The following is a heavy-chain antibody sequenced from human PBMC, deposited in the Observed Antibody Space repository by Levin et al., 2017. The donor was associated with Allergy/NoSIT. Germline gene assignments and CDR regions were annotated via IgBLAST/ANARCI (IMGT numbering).Heavy chain of an antibody. V-gene: IGHV3-30*03. CDR1: GFTFRNYD. Sequence: GGSLRLSCAVSGFTFRNYDMHWVRHTPGKGLEWVAVISFDGSNEHYAESVKGRFTISRDNSESTLDLRMNSLRSEDTAVYYCATLEYCSSTSCPLGGQGTVVTVSS. CDR3: ATLEYCSSTSCPL. CDR2: ISFDGSNE. D-gene: IGHD2/OR15-2a*01. J-gene: IGHJ4*02.